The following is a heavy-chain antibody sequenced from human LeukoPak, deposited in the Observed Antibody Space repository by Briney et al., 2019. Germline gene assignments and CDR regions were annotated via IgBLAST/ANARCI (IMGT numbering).Heavy chain of an antibody. CDR1: GLTFSSYA. Sequence: PGGSLRLSCAASGLTFSSYAMSSGPQAPEKRLEWGSAISGSGGSKYYADSVKGRFTNSRDNSKNTLYLQMNSLRDEDTAVYYCAKDREEQLVSLIDYWGQGTLVTVSS. J-gene: IGHJ4*02. V-gene: IGHV3-23*01. D-gene: IGHD6-13*01. CDR3: AKDREEQLVSLIDY. CDR2: ISGSGGSK.